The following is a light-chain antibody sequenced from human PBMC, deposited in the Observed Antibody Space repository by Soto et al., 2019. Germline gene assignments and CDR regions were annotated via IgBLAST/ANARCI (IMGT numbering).Light chain of an antibody. CDR2: DAS. Sequence: ENVLTQSPAILSLSPGDTATLSCRASQSVGRYLAWYQQKPGQAPRLVIYDASNRATGVPDRCSGSGSGTDFTLSISHLEPEDFAVYYCQQRNNWPPITFGQGTR. CDR1: QSVGRY. CDR3: QQRNNWPPIT. V-gene: IGKV3-11*01. J-gene: IGKJ5*01.